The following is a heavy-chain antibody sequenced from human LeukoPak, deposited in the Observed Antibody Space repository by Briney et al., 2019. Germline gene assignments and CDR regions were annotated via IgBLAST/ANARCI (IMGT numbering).Heavy chain of an antibody. D-gene: IGHD1-26*01. CDR1: GGTFSSYA. J-gene: IGHJ4*02. Sequence: SVKVSCKASGGTFSSYAISWVRQAPGQGLEWMGRIIPILGIANYAQKFQGRVTMTRDTSTSTVYMELSSLKSEDTAVYYCASGMGFPWELAENSWGQGTLVTVSS. CDR2: IIPILGIA. CDR3: ASGMGFPWELAENS. V-gene: IGHV1-69*04.